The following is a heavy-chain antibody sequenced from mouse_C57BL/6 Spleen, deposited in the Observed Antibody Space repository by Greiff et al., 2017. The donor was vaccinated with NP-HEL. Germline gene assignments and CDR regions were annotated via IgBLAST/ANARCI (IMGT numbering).Heavy chain of an antibody. CDR1: GFTFSDYG. Sequence: EVNLVESGGGLVQPGGSLKLSCAASGFTFSDYGMAWVRQAPRKGPEWVAFISNLAYSIYYADTVTGRFPISRENAKNTLYLEMSSLRSEDTAMYYCARQGGSSYRYFDVWGTGTTVTVSS. CDR3: ARQGGSSYRYFDV. CDR2: ISNLAYSI. V-gene: IGHV5-15*01. D-gene: IGHD1-1*01. J-gene: IGHJ1*03.